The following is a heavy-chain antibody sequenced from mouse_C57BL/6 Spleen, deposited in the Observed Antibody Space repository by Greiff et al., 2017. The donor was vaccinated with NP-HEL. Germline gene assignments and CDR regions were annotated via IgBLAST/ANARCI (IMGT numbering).Heavy chain of an antibody. D-gene: IGHD2-10*02. CDR2: IYPGDGDT. CDR3: ARTKYGYAMDY. Sequence: QVQLQQSGPELVKPGASVKISCKASGYAFSSSWMNWVKQRPGKGLEWIGRIYPGDGDTKYNGKFKGKATLTADKSSSTAYMQLSSLTSEDSAVYFCARTKYGYAMDYWGQGTSVTVSS. J-gene: IGHJ4*01. CDR1: GYAFSSSW. V-gene: IGHV1-82*01.